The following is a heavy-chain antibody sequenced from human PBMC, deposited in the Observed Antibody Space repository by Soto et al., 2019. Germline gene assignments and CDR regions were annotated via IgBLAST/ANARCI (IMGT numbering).Heavy chain of an antibody. CDR3: VKGPWGVVSGCTPHLLH. CDR2: ISWNGDSL. D-gene: IGHD2-21*01. CDR1: GCIFDDYA. Sequence: GGSLRLSSAAPGCIFDDYAMYWVRQAPGKGLEWVSSISWNGDSLVYADSVKGRFAISRDNAKNSLHLQMNGLRVDDTALYYCVKGPWGVVSGCTPHLLHWGQGTLVTVSS. V-gene: IGHV3-9*01. J-gene: IGHJ1*01.